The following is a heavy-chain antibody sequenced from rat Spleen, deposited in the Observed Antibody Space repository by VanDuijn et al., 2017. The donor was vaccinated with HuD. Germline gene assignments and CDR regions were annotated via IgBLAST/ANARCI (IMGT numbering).Heavy chain of an antibody. CDR2: ISYEGSST. J-gene: IGHJ2*01. Sequence: EVQLVESGGGLVQPGRSLKVSCAASGFTFSDYYMAWVRQAPKKGLEWVASISYEGSSTYYGDSVKGRFTISRDNAKSTLSLQMDSLRSEDTATYYCARRHYGYTDYFDYWGQGVMVTVSS. CDR1: GFTFSDYY. D-gene: IGHD1-9*01. CDR3: ARRHYGYTDYFDY. V-gene: IGHV5-22*01.